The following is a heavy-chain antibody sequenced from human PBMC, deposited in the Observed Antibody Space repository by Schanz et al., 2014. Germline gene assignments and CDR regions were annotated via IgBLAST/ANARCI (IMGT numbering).Heavy chain of an antibody. CDR1: GYSFTEYF. Sequence: QVQLVQSGPAVKKPGASMKVSCLASGYSFTEYFLHWVRQAPGPGLEWMGWINPNSGETNYEQKFKGRVTLTSDTSISTAFIELSGLTSDDTATYFCARARYTGYDCSGYWGQGTLLIVSS. CDR3: ARARYTGYDCSGY. D-gene: IGHD5-12*01. V-gene: IGHV1-2*02. CDR2: INPNSGET. J-gene: IGHJ4*02.